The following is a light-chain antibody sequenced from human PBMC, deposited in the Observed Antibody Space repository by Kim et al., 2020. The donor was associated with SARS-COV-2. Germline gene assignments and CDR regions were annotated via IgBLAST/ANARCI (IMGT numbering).Light chain of an antibody. Sequence: QSVTISCTGISQDVGVPDFVSWYQHHPGKAPRLMIFDVSQRPSGVPDRFSASKSGDTASLTISGLQAEDEADYYCCSYAGYYTWVFGGGTKVTVL. V-gene: IGLV2-11*01. CDR1: SQDVGVPDF. CDR3: CSYAGYYTWV. J-gene: IGLJ3*02. CDR2: DVS.